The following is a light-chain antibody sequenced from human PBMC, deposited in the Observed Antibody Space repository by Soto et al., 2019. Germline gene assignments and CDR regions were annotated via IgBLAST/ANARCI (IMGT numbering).Light chain of an antibody. Sequence: IVMTQSPAALSVSPGERVTLSCRASQRVSRDLAWYQQKPGQAPRLLIYDTSTRATGVPARFSGSGSGTEFTLTISSLQPDDFATYYCQQYSSYWTFDQGTKVDIK. CDR2: DTS. V-gene: IGKV3D-15*01. J-gene: IGKJ1*01. CDR3: QQYSSYWT. CDR1: QRVSRD.